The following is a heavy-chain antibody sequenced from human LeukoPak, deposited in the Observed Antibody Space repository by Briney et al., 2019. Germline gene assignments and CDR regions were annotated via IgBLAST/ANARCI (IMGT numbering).Heavy chain of an antibody. J-gene: IGHJ4*02. V-gene: IGHV1-69*04. Sequence: SVKVSCKASGGTFSSYAISWVRQAPGQGLEWMGRIIPILGIANYAQKFQGRVTMTRDTSISTAYMELSRLRSDDTAVYYCARGQLTDDLDYWGQGTLVTVSS. D-gene: IGHD1-14*01. CDR3: ARGQLTDDLDY. CDR2: IIPILGIA. CDR1: GGTFSSYA.